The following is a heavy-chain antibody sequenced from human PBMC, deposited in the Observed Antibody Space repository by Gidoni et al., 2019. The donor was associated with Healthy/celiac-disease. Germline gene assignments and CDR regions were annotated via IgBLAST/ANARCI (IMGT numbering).Heavy chain of an antibody. J-gene: IGHJ3*02. CDR3: AKDQDSSSWLGYDAFDI. CDR1: GFTFSSYG. D-gene: IGHD6-13*01. CDR2: ISYDGSNK. Sequence: QVLLVESGGGVVQPGRSLRLSFAAHGFTFSSYGMHWVRQAPGKGLEWVSVISYDGSNKYYADSVKGRFTISRDNSKNTLYLQMNSLRAEDTAVYYCAKDQDSSSWLGYDAFDIWGQGTMVTVSS. V-gene: IGHV3-30*18.